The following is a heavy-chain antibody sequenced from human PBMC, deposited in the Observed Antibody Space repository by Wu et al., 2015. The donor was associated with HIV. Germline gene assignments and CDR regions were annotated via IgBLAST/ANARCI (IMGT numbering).Heavy chain of an antibody. V-gene: IGHV1-2*02. CDR1: RYTFTGYY. J-gene: IGHJ3*02. CDR2: INPNSGGT. D-gene: IGHD3-10*01. CDR3: ARRIWFGELTLHDAFDI. Sequence: QVQLVQSGAEVKKPGASVKVSCKASRYTFTGYYMHWVRQAPGQGLEWMGWINPNSGGTNYAQKFQGRVTMTRDTSISTAYMELSRLRSEDTAVYYCARRIWFGELTLHDAFDIWGQGTMVTVSS.